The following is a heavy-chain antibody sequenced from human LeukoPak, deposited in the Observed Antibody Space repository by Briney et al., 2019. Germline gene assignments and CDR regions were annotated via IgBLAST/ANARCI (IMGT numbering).Heavy chain of an antibody. D-gene: IGHD3-10*01. Sequence: PGGSLRLSCAASGFTFSSYGMHWVRQAPGKGLEWVAFIRYDGSNKYYADSVKGRFTISRDNSKNTLYLQMNSLRAEDTAVYYCAKDQTWFGELYYYFDYWGQGTLVTVSS. V-gene: IGHV3-30*02. J-gene: IGHJ4*02. CDR2: IRYDGSNK. CDR3: AKDQTWFGELYYYFDY. CDR1: GFTFSSYG.